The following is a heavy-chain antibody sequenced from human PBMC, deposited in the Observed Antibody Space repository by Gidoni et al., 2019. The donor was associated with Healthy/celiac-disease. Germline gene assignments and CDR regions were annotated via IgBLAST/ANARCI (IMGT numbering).Heavy chain of an antibody. CDR2: ISSSGSTI. J-gene: IGHJ5*02. CDR3: ARAPDYSILYNWFDP. D-gene: IGHD4-4*01. CDR1: GFTFSDYY. V-gene: IGHV3-11*01. Sequence: QVQLVESGGGLVKPGGSLRLACAASGFTFSDYYMSWIRQAPGKWLEWVSYISSSGSTIYYADAVKGRFTISRDNAKNSLYLQMNSLRAEDTAVYYCARAPDYSILYNWFDPWGQGTLVTVSS.